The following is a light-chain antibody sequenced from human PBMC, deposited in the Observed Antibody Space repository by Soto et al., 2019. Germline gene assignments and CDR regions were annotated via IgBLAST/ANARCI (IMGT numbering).Light chain of an antibody. V-gene: IGLV1-44*01. CDR2: SDN. CDR1: SSNLGTNT. CDR3: AAWDDSLDAAV. J-gene: IGLJ7*01. Sequence: QSVLTQPPSASGTPGQRVTISCSGSSSNLGTNTVHWYQHLPGTAPKLLIYSDNQRPSGVPDRFSASKSDTSASLAISGLQSEDEADYYCAAWDDSLDAAVFGGGTQLTVL.